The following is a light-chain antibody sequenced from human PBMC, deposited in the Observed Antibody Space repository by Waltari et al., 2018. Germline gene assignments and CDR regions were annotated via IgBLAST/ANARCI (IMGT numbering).Light chain of an antibody. CDR3: CSYAGSYTFLV. V-gene: IGLV2-11*01. Sequence: QSALTQPRSVSGSPGQSVTISCTATSSDVGGYNYVSWYQQHPGKAPKHMIYDVSKRPSGVPDRFSGSKSGNTASLTISGLQAEDEADYYCCSYAGSYTFLVFGGGTKLTVL. J-gene: IGLJ3*02. CDR1: SSDVGGYNY. CDR2: DVS.